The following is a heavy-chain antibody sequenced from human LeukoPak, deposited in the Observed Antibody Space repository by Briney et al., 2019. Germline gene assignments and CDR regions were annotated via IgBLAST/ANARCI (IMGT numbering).Heavy chain of an antibody. V-gene: IGHV3-23*01. Sequence: PGGSLRLSCAPSGFTFSNYAMSWVRQAPGKGLEWVSAISGSGGSTYYADSVKGRFTISRDNSKNTLYLQMNSLRAEDTAVYYCVYDGRGWDADALDIWGQGTMVTVSS. CDR3: VYDGRGWDADALDI. CDR2: ISGSGGST. J-gene: IGHJ3*02. CDR1: GFTFSNYA. D-gene: IGHD6-19*01.